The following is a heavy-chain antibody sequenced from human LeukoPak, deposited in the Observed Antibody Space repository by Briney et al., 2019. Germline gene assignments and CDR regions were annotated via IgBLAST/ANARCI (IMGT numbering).Heavy chain of an antibody. CDR3: VRLGNGYNPSLYYFDY. CDR2: IYPGDSAT. D-gene: IGHD5-24*01. V-gene: IGHV5-51*01. J-gene: IGHJ4*02. Sequence: GESLKISCKASGYYFPLFWIGWVRQLPGQGPEWMGIIYPGDSATKYSPSFQGQVTISADQSISTAYLQWTSLEASDTAMYYCVRLGNGYNPSLYYFDYWGQGILVTVSS. CDR1: GYYFPLFW.